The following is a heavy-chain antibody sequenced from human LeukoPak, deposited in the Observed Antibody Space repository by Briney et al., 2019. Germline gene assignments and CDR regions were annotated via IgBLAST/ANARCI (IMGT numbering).Heavy chain of an antibody. D-gene: IGHD2-15*01. V-gene: IGHV3-23*01. CDR1: GFTFAGYA. CDR2: NQGIGSTT. J-gene: IGHJ4*02. CDR3: AKCYKGYCSGGSVDY. Sequence: GGFLRLSCTASGFTFAGYAMSWVRQAPGKGLEWVSSNQGIGSTTYYADSVKGRFTVSRDNSKNTLYLQMNSLRVEDTAVYYCAKCYKGYCSGGSVDYWGQGTLVTASS.